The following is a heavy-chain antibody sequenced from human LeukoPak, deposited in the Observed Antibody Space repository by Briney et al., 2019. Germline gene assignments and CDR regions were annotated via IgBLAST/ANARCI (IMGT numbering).Heavy chain of an antibody. CDR3: ARQTGSGLFILP. CDR1: GVSISSSNSY. D-gene: IGHD3/OR15-3a*01. Sequence: SETLSLTCTVSGVSISSSNSYWGWIRQPPGKGLEWIGSIYYSGNTYYDASRKSQFSISIDTSKNQFSLRLTSVTAADTAVYYCARQTGSGLFILPGGQGTLVTVSS. CDR2: IYYSGNT. V-gene: IGHV4-39*01. J-gene: IGHJ4*02.